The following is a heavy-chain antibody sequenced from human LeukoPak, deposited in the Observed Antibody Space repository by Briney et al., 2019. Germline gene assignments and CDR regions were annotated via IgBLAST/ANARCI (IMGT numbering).Heavy chain of an antibody. CDR2: IHHNGGT. CDR3: ATSAAYCLDY. D-gene: IGHD1-26*01. V-gene: IGHV4-4*02. J-gene: IGHJ4*02. CDR1: GGSISSFDW. Sequence: SGTLSLTCAVSGGSISSFDWLSWVRQPPGKGLQWIGEIHHNGGTNYNPSLKSRVTISEDKSKNQLSLQLTSVTAADTAIYYCATSAAYCLDYWGQGTLVTASS.